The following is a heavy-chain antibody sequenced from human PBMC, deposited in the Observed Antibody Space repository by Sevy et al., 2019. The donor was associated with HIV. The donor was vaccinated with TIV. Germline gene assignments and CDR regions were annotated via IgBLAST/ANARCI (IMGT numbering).Heavy chain of an antibody. CDR2: IKQDGSVK. CDR1: GFTFRDFW. J-gene: IGHJ4*02. V-gene: IGHV3-7*01. CDR3: VRAIAADGSF. Sequence: GGSLRLSCAASGFTFRDFWMHWVRQAPGKGLEWVANIKQDGSVKYYVDSVKGRFTISRDNARNLLYLQMNSLRVEDTALYYCVRAIAADGSFRGQGTLVTVSS. D-gene: IGHD6-13*01.